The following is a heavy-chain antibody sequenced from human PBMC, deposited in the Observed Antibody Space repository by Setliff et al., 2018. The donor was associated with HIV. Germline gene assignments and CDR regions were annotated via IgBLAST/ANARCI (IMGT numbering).Heavy chain of an antibody. Sequence: NPSETLSLTCTVSGGSFRSGGYYWSWIRQHPGKGLEWIGYIYYSGSTYYNPSLKSRLTISVDTSKNQFSLKLSSVTAADTAVYYCAKGYNWNNAYYGLDVWGQGTTVTVSS. V-gene: IGHV4-31*03. CDR2: IYYSGST. D-gene: IGHD1-1*01. CDR3: AKGYNWNNAYYGLDV. J-gene: IGHJ6*02. CDR1: GGSFRSGGYY.